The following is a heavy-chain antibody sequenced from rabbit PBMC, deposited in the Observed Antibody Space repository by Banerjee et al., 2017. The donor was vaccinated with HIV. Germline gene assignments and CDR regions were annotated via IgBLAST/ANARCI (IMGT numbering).Heavy chain of an antibody. Sequence: QQQLEESGGGLVKPGGTLTLTCKASGFDLSSYWICWVRQAPGKGLEWIACIYAGSRDTTYYASWAKGRFTISKTSSTTVTLQMTSLTAADTATYFCARGYASSGGYYPWGPGTLVTVS. CDR2: IYAGSRDTT. D-gene: IGHD1-1*01. CDR1: GFDLSSYW. CDR3: ARGYASSGGYYP. J-gene: IGHJ6*01. V-gene: IGHV1S45*01.